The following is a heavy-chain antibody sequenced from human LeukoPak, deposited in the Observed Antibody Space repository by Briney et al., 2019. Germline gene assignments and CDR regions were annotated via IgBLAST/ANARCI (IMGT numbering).Heavy chain of an antibody. Sequence: PSQTLSLTCAVSGGSISSGGYSWRWIRQPPGKGLEWIGYIYHSGSTYYNPSLKSRVTISVDRSKNQFSLKLSSVTAADTAVYYCARETDTAIDYWGQGTLVTVSS. CDR2: IYHSGST. J-gene: IGHJ4*02. V-gene: IGHV4-30-2*01. CDR1: GGSISSGGYS. D-gene: IGHD5-18*01. CDR3: ARETDTAIDY.